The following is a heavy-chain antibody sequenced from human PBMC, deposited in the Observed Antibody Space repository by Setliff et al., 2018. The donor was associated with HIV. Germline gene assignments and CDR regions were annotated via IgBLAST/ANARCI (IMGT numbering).Heavy chain of an antibody. V-gene: IGHV4-38-2*02. CDR3: ARPLTVSYNFWGDAFAI. CDR2: IYYSGST. CDR1: GDFFSSDYY. Sequence: LSLTCTVSGDFFSSDYYWGWIRQSPGKGLEWIGSIYYSGSTYYNPSLKSRVTISVDTSKNQFSLKLTSVTAADTAVYYCARPLTVSYNFWGDAFAIWGQGTMVTVSS. J-gene: IGHJ3*02. D-gene: IGHD3-3*01.